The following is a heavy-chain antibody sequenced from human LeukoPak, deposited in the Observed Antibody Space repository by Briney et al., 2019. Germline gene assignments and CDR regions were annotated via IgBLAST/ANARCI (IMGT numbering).Heavy chain of an antibody. J-gene: IGHJ4*02. CDR1: GGTFSSYA. V-gene: IGHV1-69*13. CDR2: IIPIFGTA. CDR3: AIDPPPPLFLWFEELLAPPVY. Sequence: GASVKVSCKASGGTFSSYAISWVRQAPGQGLEWMGGIIPIFGTANYAQKFQGRVTITADESTSTAYMELSRLRSEDTAVYYCAIDPPPPLFLWFEELLAPPVYWGQGTLVTVSS. D-gene: IGHD3-10*01.